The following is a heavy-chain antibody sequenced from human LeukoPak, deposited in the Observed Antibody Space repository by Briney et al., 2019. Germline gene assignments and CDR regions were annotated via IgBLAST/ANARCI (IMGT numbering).Heavy chain of an antibody. CDR1: GYTFTNYA. J-gene: IGHJ5*02. V-gene: IGHV1-3*04. CDR3: ARGRGHWFDP. D-gene: IGHD3-10*01. Sequence: ASVKVSCKPSGYTFTNYAIHWVRQAPGQGLEWMGWISTGDGDTKYSQKFQGRVTITRNTSISTAYMELSSLRSEDTAVHYCARGRGHWFDPWGQGTLVTVSS. CDR2: ISTGDGDT.